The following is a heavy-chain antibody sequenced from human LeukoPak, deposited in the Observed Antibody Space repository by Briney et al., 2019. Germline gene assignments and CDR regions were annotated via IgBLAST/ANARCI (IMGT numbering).Heavy chain of an antibody. CDR2: ISSSSSTI. D-gene: IGHD5-24*01. CDR3: AKDLGPGSMATSPGFDY. Sequence: GGSLRLSCAASGFTFSSYSMNWVRQAPGKGLEWVSYISSSSSTIYYADSVKGRFTISRDNAKTSLYLQMNSLRAEDTALYYCAKDLGPGSMATSPGFDYWGQGTLVTVSS. J-gene: IGHJ4*02. CDR1: GFTFSSYS. V-gene: IGHV3-48*04.